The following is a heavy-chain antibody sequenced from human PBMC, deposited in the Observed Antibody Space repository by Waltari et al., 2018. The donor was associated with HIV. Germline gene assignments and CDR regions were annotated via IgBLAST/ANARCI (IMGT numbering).Heavy chain of an antibody. CDR2: IKQDGSEK. D-gene: IGHD3-3*01. V-gene: IGHV3-7*01. J-gene: IGHJ3*02. Sequence: EVQLVESGGGLVQPGGSLRLSCAASGFTFSSYWMSWVRQAPGKGLEWVANIKQDGSEKYYVDSVKGRFTISRDNAKNSLYLQMNSLRAEDTAVYYCARDFGVLRFFWDAFDIWGQGTMVTVSS. CDR3: ARDFGVLRFFWDAFDI. CDR1: GFTFSSYW.